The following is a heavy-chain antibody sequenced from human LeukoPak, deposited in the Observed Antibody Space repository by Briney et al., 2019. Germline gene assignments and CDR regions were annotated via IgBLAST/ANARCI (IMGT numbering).Heavy chain of an antibody. Sequence: PGGSLRLSCVASGFTFSGHWMHWVRQVPGKGPMAVSRITPDGNAAAYADSVKGRFTISRDNAKNTLYLEMNSLTAEDTALYHCTRSGYSNGYDYWGQGTLVTVSS. CDR1: GFTFSGHW. J-gene: IGHJ4*02. D-gene: IGHD2-15*01. V-gene: IGHV3-74*03. CDR2: ITPDGNAA. CDR3: TRSGYSNGYDY.